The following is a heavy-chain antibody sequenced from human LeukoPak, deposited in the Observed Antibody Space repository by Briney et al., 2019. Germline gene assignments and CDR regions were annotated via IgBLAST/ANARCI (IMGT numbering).Heavy chain of an antibody. J-gene: IGHJ4*02. Sequence: GGSLRLSCAASRFTFSSNWMHWVRQAPGKGLVWVSRINEDGSTTNYADSVKGRSTIFRDNAKNTLYLQMNSLRAEDTAAYYCVRDLGGRSGHWGQGTLVTVSS. CDR3: VRDLGGRSGH. CDR1: RFTFSSNW. V-gene: IGHV3-74*01. D-gene: IGHD1-26*01. CDR2: INEDGSTT.